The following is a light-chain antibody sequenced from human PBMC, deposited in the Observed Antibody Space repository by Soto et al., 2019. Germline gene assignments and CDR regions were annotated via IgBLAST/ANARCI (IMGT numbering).Light chain of an antibody. CDR3: QQYANSPPYT. V-gene: IGKV3-20*01. CDR2: ATS. Sequence: EIVLTQSPGTLSLSPGERATLFCRASESVRSRYLAWYQQKPGQAPRLLFYATSTRATGIPDRFTATGSETDFTLTISRLEPEDFVVYYCQQYANSPPYTFCQGTKL. J-gene: IGKJ2*01. CDR1: ESVRSRY.